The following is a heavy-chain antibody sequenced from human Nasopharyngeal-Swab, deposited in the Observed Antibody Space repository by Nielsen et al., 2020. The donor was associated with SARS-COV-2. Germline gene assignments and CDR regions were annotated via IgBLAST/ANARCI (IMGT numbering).Heavy chain of an antibody. J-gene: IGHJ4*02. D-gene: IGHD3-10*01. V-gene: IGHV3-30*18. CDR1: GFTFSSYG. CDR2: ISYDGSNK. CDR3: AKERFYSGSGRYPRDFDY. Sequence: GGSLRLSCAASGFTFSSYGMHWVRQAPGKGLGWVAVISYDGSNKHYADSVKGRFTISKDNSKNTLFLEMSSLRAEDTAVYYCAKERFYSGSGRYPRDFDYWGQGTLVTVSS.